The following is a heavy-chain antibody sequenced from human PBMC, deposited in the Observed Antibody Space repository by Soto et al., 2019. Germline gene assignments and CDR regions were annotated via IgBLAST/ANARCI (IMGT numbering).Heavy chain of an antibody. Sequence: QVQLVESGGGVVQPGRSLRLSCAASGFTFSSYGMHWVRQAPGKGLEWVAVIWYDGSNKYYADSVKGRFTISRDNSKNTLYLQMNSLRAEHTAVYYCARDKGYCTNGVCYFFDYWGQGTLVTVSS. J-gene: IGHJ4*02. V-gene: IGHV3-33*01. CDR2: IWYDGSNK. CDR3: ARDKGYCTNGVCYFFDY. CDR1: GFTFSSYG. D-gene: IGHD2-8*01.